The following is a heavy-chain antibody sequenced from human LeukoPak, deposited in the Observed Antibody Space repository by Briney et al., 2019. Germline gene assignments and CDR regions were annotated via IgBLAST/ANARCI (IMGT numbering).Heavy chain of an antibody. Sequence: SETLSLTCTISAGAISPAGYFWNWIRQHPGKGLEWIGYRDYSGRSFYSPSLGSRVVISVDMSKKQVSLTLNSVTGADTAIYYCATNAGYGMDVWGQGTTVIVSS. CDR3: ATNAGYGMDV. V-gene: IGHV4-31*03. J-gene: IGHJ6*02. CDR1: AGAISPAGYF. CDR2: RDYSGRS.